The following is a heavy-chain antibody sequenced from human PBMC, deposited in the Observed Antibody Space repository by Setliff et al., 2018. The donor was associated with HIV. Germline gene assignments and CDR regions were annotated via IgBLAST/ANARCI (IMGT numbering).Heavy chain of an antibody. CDR3: ARERLSRLGFDY. J-gene: IGHJ4*02. CDR2: IYTGGNA. D-gene: IGHD1-1*01. CDR1: GDSISSGSHY. V-gene: IGHV4-61*09. Sequence: SEILSLTCTVSGDSISSGSHYWSWIRQPAGKGLEWIGHIYTGGNANYNPSLQSRVTISVDTSKNQFSLMLGSMTAADTAVYYCARERLSRLGFDYWGQGTLVTVSS.